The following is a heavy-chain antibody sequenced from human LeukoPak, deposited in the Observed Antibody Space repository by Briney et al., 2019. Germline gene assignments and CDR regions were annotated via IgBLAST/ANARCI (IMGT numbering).Heavy chain of an antibody. CDR2: ISSSSSYI. CDR3: AREIIVVVTAIDASDI. D-gene: IGHD2-21*02. CDR1: GFTFSSYS. Sequence: GGSLRLSCAASGFTFSSYSMNWVRQAPGKGLEWVSSISSSSSYIYYADSVKGRFTISRDNAKNSLYLQMNSLRAEDTAVYYCAREIIVVVTAIDASDIWGQGTMVTVSS. J-gene: IGHJ3*02. V-gene: IGHV3-21*01.